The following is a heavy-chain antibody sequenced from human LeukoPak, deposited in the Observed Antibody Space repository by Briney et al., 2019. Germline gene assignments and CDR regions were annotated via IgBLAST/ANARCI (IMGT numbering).Heavy chain of an antibody. V-gene: IGHV4-4*02. CDR2: VYRRGNT. Sequence: PSETLSLTCAVSGDSISSNYCWRWVRQFPGKGLEWIEEVYRRGNTSYNPSLKSRVVISIDKSKNQYSLNLNSVTAADTAMYYCGRHAYGDSSAAFDIWGQGTMVIVSS. D-gene: IGHD4-17*01. CDR1: GDSISSNYC. J-gene: IGHJ3*02. CDR3: GRHAYGDSSAAFDI.